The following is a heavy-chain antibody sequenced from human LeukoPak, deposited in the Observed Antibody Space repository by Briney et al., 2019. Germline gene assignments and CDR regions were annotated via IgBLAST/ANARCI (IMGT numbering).Heavy chain of an antibody. V-gene: IGHV3-23*01. D-gene: IGHD5-24*01. Sequence: PGGFLRLSCAASGFTFTSYAMSWVRQAPGKGLEWVSSISGSGSPTYFADPVKGRFTISRDNSKNTLYLQMNSLRVEDTAVYYCARDLDDYNTQPPVFQYWGQGTLVTVSS. CDR3: ARDLDDYNTQPPVFQY. CDR2: ISGSGSPT. J-gene: IGHJ1*01. CDR1: GFTFTSYA.